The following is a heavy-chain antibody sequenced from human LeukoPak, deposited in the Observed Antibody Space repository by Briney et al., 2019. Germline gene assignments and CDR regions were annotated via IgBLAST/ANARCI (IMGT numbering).Heavy chain of an antibody. CDR1: GYTFIGYY. J-gene: IGHJ6*03. V-gene: IGHV1-69*13. Sequence: SVKVSCKASGYTFIGYYIHWVRQAPGQGLEWMGGIIPIFGTTNYAQKFQGRVTITADESTSTAYMELSSLRSEDTAVYYCAREAGYSYGYGDYYYYMDVWGKGTTVTISS. CDR2: IIPIFGTT. D-gene: IGHD5-18*01. CDR3: AREAGYSYGYGDYYYYMDV.